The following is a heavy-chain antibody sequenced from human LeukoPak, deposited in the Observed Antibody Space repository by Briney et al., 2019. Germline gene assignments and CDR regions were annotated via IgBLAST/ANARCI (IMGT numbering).Heavy chain of an antibody. Sequence: GGSLRLSCAASGFTFSNYAMSWVRQAPGKGLKWVSGISGSGGSTYHADSVKGRFTVSRDNSKNTLYLQINSLRVEDTAVYYCAKSTSVGFWSGSYYMDVWGKGTTVTVSS. CDR2: ISGSGGST. CDR1: GFTFSNYA. J-gene: IGHJ6*03. D-gene: IGHD3-3*01. V-gene: IGHV3-23*01. CDR3: AKSTSVGFWSGSYYMDV.